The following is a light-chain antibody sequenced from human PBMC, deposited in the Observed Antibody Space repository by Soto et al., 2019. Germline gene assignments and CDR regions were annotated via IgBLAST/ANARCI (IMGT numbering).Light chain of an antibody. CDR1: SSNIGSTT. V-gene: IGLV1-44*01. CDR3: AAWDDSLNGGV. CDR2: SHN. Sequence: QSVLTQPPSASGTPGQRVTISCSGSSSNIGSTTVNWYRQLPGTAPKLLIYSHNQRPSGVPDRFSGSKSGTSASLAISGLQYEDEADYYWAAWDDSLNGGVFGGGINLTVL. J-gene: IGLJ2*01.